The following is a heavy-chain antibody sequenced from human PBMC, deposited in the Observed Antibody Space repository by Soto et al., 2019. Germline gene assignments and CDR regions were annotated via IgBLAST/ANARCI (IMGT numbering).Heavy chain of an antibody. CDR2: ISGTTNYR. D-gene: IGHD5-18*01. CDR3: ARDRDTYGHGFFDY. Sequence: QVQLVESGGGLVKPGGSLRLSCAASGFIFGDFYMTWIRQAPGKGLEWISEISGTTNYRNYADSVKGRFTVSRENAKNTRYLEMNSLRAEDTAVYFCARDRDTYGHGFFDYWGQGALVTVSS. CDR1: GFIFGDFY. V-gene: IGHV3-11*05. J-gene: IGHJ4*02.